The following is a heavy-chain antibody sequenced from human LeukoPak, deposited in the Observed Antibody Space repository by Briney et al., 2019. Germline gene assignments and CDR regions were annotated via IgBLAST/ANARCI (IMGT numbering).Heavy chain of an antibody. J-gene: IGHJ3*02. D-gene: IGHD2-2*02. CDR1: GGSISTYY. V-gene: IGHV4-59*08. CDR3: ANYCSSSSCHIRRAFDI. CDR2: IYYSGST. Sequence: SETLFLTCTVSGGSISTYYWSWIRQPPGKGLEWIGYIYYSGSTNYNPSLKSRVTISVDTSKNQFSLKLSSVTAADTAVYYCANYCSSSSCHIRRAFDIWGQGTMVTVSS.